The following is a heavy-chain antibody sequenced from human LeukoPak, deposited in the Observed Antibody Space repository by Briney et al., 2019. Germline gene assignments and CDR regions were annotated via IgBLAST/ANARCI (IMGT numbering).Heavy chain of an antibody. Sequence: GGSLRLSCAASGFTFSSYAMSWVRQAPGKGLEWVANIKHDGSEEDYVGSVKGRFTMSRDNAKMSLYLQMNSLRVEDSAVYYCVRGPVQAIYYYYYMDVWGNGTAVTVSS. CDR3: VRGPVQAIYYYYYMDV. V-gene: IGHV3-7*01. CDR2: IKHDGSEE. CDR1: GFTFSSYA. J-gene: IGHJ6*03.